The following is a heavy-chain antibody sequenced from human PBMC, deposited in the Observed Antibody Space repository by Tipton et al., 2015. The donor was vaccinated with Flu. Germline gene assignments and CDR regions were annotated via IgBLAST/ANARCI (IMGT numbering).Heavy chain of an antibody. V-gene: IGHV4-39*07. J-gene: IGHJ6*02. D-gene: IGHD3-10*01. CDR2: IFHSGSA. CDR3: ASSTSGSYYNAFFSYGMDV. Sequence: TLSLTCTVSGGSIRSSTYYWAWIRQPPGKGLEYIGNIFHSGSAYYNPSLKSRITISVDTSKNQFSLKLSSVTAADTAVYYCASSTSGSYYNAFFSYGMDVWGQGTTVTVSS. CDR1: GGSIRSSTYY.